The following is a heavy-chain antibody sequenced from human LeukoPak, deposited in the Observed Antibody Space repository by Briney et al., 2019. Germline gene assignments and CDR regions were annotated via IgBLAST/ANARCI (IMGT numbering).Heavy chain of an antibody. J-gene: IGHJ5*02. CDR2: IYSGGTT. CDR3: ARALYSGSYYWFDP. Sequence: PGGSLRLSCAASGLTVSSNYMSWVRQAPGKGLEWVSVIYSGGTTYYADSVKGRFTISRDNSKNTLYLQMNSLRAEDTAVYYCARALYSGSYYWFDPWGQGALVTVSS. D-gene: IGHD1-26*01. V-gene: IGHV3-53*01. CDR1: GLTVSSNY.